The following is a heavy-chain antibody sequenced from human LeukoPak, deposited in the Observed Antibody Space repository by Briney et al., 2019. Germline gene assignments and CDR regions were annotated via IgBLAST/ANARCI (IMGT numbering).Heavy chain of an antibody. Sequence: SETLSLTCTVSGYSIAHGFFWAWIRQPPGGGLGWFGSFYRIGTTYYNTSLKSRISTSVDTSKNQFSLKLRLVTAADTAVYYCARVEVPRDINDWYFDLWGRGTLVTVSS. D-gene: IGHD2-15*01. CDR1: GYSIAHGFF. J-gene: IGHJ2*01. CDR2: FYRIGTT. CDR3: ARVEVPRDINDWYFDL. V-gene: IGHV4-38-2*02.